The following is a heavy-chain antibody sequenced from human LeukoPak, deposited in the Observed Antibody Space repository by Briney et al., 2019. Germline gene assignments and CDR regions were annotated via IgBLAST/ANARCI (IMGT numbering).Heavy chain of an antibody. CDR2: MYYSGST. J-gene: IGHJ4*02. CDR3: ARSPPPYYYGSGSSVNYFDC. V-gene: IGHV4-59*01. CDR1: GGSISGYF. D-gene: IGHD3-10*01. Sequence: SETLSLTCTVSGGSISGYFWSWIRQPPGQGLEWIAYMYYSGSTNYNPTLKSRVTVAVDTSKNHFSLKKSSVTAADTAVYYCARSPPPYYYGSGSSVNYFDCWGPGTLVTVSS.